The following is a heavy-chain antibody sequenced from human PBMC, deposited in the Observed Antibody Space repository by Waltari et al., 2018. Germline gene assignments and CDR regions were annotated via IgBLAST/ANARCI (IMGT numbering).Heavy chain of an antibody. CDR2: MNPNRGKT. Sequence: QVQLVQSGAEVKKPGASVKVSCKASGYTFTSYDINWVRQATGQGLEWMGWMNPNRGKTGYAQKFQGRVTMTRNTSISTAYMELSSLRSDDPAVYYCARVDKGIVVVVAATSFDYWGQGTLVTVSS. V-gene: IGHV1-8*01. D-gene: IGHD2-15*01. J-gene: IGHJ4*02. CDR3: ARVDKGIVVVVAATSFDY. CDR1: GYTFTSYD.